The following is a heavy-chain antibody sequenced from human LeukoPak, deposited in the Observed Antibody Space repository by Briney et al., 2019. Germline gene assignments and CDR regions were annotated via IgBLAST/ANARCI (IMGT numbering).Heavy chain of an antibody. CDR1: GYSFTSYW. CDR2: IYPGDSDT. D-gene: IGHD1-26*01. J-gene: IGHJ4*02. CDR3: ASSLSGSYYVFDY. Sequence: RHGESLKISCKGSGYSFTSYWIGWVRQMPGKGLEWMGIIYPGDSDTRYSPSFQGQVTISADKSISTAYLQWSSLKASDTAMYYCASSLSGSYYVFDYWGQGTLVTVSS. V-gene: IGHV5-51*01.